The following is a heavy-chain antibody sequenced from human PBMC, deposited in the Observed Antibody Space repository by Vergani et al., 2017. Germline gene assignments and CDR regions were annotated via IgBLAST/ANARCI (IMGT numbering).Heavy chain of an antibody. J-gene: IGHJ4*02. CDR2: ISGSGGST. V-gene: IGHV3-23*01. D-gene: IGHD6-6*01. CDR3: AKDSMMFAYSSSPLDY. CDR1: GFTFSSYA. Sequence: EVQLLESGGGLVQPGGSLRLSCAASGFTFSSYAMSWVRQAPGKGLEWVSAISGSGGSTYYADSVKGRFTISRDNSKNTLYLQMNSLRAEDTAVYYCAKDSMMFAYSSSPLDYWGQGTLVTVSS.